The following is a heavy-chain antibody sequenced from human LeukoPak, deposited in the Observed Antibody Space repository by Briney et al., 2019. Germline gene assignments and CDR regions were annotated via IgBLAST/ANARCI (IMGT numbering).Heavy chain of an antibody. CDR3: ARAWLRYFHWFDP. CDR2: ISVYNGDT. V-gene: IGHV1-18*01. J-gene: IGHJ5*02. CDR1: GYTFTSYG. D-gene: IGHD3-9*01. Sequence: ASVKVSCKASGYTFTSYGISWVRQAPGQGLEWMGWISVYNGDTNYAQKLQGRVTLTTDTSTSTAYMELRSLRSDDTAVYYCARAWLRYFHWFDPWGQGTLVTVSS.